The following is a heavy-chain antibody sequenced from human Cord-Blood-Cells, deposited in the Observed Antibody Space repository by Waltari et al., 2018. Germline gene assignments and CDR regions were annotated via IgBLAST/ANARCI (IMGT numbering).Heavy chain of an antibody. Sequence: VQLVQSGAEVKTPGASVTASCKAAGYTYTGYYMNLVRQAPGQGLEWMGWINPNSGGTNYAQKFQGRVTMTRDTSISTAYMELSRLRSDDTAVYYCARGPAYYYYYMDVWGKGTTVTVSS. J-gene: IGHJ6*03. V-gene: IGHV1-2*02. CDR3: ARGPAYYYYYMDV. CDR1: GYTYTGYY. CDR2: INPNSGGT.